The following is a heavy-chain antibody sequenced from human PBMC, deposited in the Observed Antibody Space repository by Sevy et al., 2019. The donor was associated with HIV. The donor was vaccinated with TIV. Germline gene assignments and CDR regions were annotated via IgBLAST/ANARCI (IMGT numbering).Heavy chain of an antibody. J-gene: IGHJ4*02. CDR3: ASLDH. CDR2: INHTGGT. CDR1: GGSFSGYY. Sequence: SETLSLTCAVYGGSFSGYYRRWIRQPPGKGLEWIGEINHTGGTNYNPSLKSRVTISVDKSKNQFSLRLTSITAADTAMYYCASLDHWGQGTLVTVSS. V-gene: IGHV4-34*01.